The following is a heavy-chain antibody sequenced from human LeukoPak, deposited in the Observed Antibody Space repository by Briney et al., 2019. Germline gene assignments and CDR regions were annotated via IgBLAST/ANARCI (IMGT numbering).Heavy chain of an antibody. CDR2: ISGSGGST. J-gene: IGHJ4*02. Sequence: GGSLRLSCAASGFTFSSYAMSRVRQAPGKGLEWVTAISGSGGSTYYADSVKGRFTISRDNSKNTLYLQMSSLRAEDTAVYYCVKGGVVTPPVDYWGQGTLVTVSS. D-gene: IGHD3-3*01. CDR3: VKGGVVTPPVDY. CDR1: GFTFSSYA. V-gene: IGHV3-23*01.